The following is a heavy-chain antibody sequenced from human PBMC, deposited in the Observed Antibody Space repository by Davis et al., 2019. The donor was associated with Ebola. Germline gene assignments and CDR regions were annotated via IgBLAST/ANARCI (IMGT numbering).Heavy chain of an antibody. V-gene: IGHV4-61*05. Sequence: MPSETLSLTCTVSGGSIISSSSYWTWIRQPPGKGLEWIGHIHYSGSTHYNPSLKSRVTTSVDTSKNQFSLKLSSVTAADTAVYYCAITQAYDFWSGYFSQGNAFDIWGQGTMVTVSS. CDR1: GGSIISSSSY. D-gene: IGHD3-3*01. J-gene: IGHJ3*02. CDR2: IHYSGST. CDR3: AITQAYDFWSGYFSQGNAFDI.